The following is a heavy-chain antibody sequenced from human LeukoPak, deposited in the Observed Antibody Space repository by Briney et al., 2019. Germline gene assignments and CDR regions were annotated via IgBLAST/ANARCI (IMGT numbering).Heavy chain of an antibody. Sequence: SETLSLTCAVYGGSFSGYYWSWIRQPPGKGLEWVGEINHSGSTNYNPSLKSRVTISVDTSKNQFSLKLSSVTAADTAVYYCARGNYDILTGYHDYWGQGPLVTVSS. CDR1: GGSFSGYY. V-gene: IGHV4-34*01. CDR2: INHSGST. J-gene: IGHJ4*02. D-gene: IGHD3-9*01. CDR3: ARGNYDILTGYHDY.